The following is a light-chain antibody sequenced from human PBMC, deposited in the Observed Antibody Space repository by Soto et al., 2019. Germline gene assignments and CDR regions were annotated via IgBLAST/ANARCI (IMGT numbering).Light chain of an antibody. V-gene: IGLV2-14*01. CDR2: DVS. CDR3: SSYTARSTPLL. CDR1: SSDVGGFNY. J-gene: IGLJ1*01. Sequence: QSVLTQPASVSGSPGQSITISCTGTSSDVGGFNYVSWYQQHPGQAPKLMIYDVSYRPSGVSNRFSGSKSGNTASLTISGLQAEDEADYYCSSYTARSTPLLFGAGTKVTVL.